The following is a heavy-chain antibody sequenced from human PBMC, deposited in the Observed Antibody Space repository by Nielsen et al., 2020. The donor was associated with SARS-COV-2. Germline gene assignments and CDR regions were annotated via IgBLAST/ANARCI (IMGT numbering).Heavy chain of an antibody. V-gene: IGHV4-61*01. D-gene: IGHD5-24*01. Sequence: LSCIVSGGSISSGSHYWSWIRQPPGKGLEWIGYIFYRGNTNYNPSLKSRVTISVDTSKNQFSLKVNSVTAADTAVYYCVRIDMATISVDYWGRGTLVTVSS. CDR3: VRIDMATISVDY. J-gene: IGHJ4*02. CDR1: GGSISSGSHY. CDR2: IFYRGNT.